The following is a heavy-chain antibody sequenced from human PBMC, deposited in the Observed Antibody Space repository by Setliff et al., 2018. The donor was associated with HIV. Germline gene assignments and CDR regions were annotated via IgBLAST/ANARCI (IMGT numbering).Heavy chain of an antibody. V-gene: IGHV2-70*01. Sequence: TLSLTCTVSGDSISSGGYYWSWIRQSPGKGLEWLALIAWDDDKSYSTSLKTRLSISKDTSRSQVVLTLTNLEPGDTATYFCARMHAWNTATRNGFDVWGQGTEVTVSS. CDR3: ARMHAWNTATRNGFDV. D-gene: IGHD1-1*01. CDR2: IAWDDDK. CDR1: GDSISSGGYY. J-gene: IGHJ3*01.